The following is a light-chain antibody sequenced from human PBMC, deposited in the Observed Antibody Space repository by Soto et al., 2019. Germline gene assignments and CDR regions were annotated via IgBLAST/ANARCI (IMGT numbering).Light chain of an antibody. CDR1: QSVRSN. Sequence: EIVLTQSPATLSVSPGERVTLSCRASQSVRSNLAWYQQKPGQPPRLLIYGASTRATGIPARFSGSGFGTEFTLTISSLQSEDFAVYYCQQYNNWPRTFGQGTKVDIK. CDR2: GAS. J-gene: IGKJ1*01. V-gene: IGKV3-15*01. CDR3: QQYNNWPRT.